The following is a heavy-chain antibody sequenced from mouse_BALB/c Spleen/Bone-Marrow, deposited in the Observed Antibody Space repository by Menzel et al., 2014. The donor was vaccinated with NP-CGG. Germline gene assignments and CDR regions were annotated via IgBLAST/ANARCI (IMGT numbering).Heavy chain of an antibody. V-gene: IGHV5-6*02. J-gene: IGHJ4*01. CDR2: ISSGVSYT. CDR3: ARHNYGYFAMDY. CDR1: GFTFSNYD. Sequence: EVMLVESGGDLVKPGGSLKLSCATSGFTFSNYDLSWVRQTPDRRLEWVAIISSGVSYTYYPDSVKGRFTISRDNAKNTLYLQMSSLKSEDTAMYFCARHNYGYFAMDYWGQGTSVTVSS. D-gene: IGHD1-1*01.